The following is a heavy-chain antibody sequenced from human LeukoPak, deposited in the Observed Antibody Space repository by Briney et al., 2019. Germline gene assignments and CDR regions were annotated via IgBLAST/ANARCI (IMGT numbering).Heavy chain of an antibody. CDR1: GFTFSSYA. CDR3: AAGPREQWLWSWGY. D-gene: IGHD6-19*01. V-gene: IGHV3-23*01. J-gene: IGHJ4*02. CDR2: ISGSGGST. Sequence: GGSLRLSCAASGFTFSSYAMTWVRQAPGKGLDWVSVISGSGGSTYYADSVKGRFTISRDNVKNTLYLQMNSLRAEDTAVYYCAAGPREQWLWSWGYWGQGTLVTVSS.